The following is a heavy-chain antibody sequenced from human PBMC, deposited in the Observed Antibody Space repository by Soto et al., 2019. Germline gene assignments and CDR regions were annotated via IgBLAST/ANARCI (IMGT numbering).Heavy chain of an antibody. CDR2: ITGNSGST. J-gene: IGHJ4*02. V-gene: IGHV3-23*01. CDR3: SKAPEWPNRYFDY. Sequence: GGTLTLTCAASGFTFSSYALFWCSQAPGKGLEWVSTITGNSGSTAYGDSVKGRFTISRDNSKSTLYLQMNSLRVEDTAAYYCSKAPEWPNRYFDYWGQGTLVTVSS. D-gene: IGHD3-3*01. CDR1: GFTFSSYA.